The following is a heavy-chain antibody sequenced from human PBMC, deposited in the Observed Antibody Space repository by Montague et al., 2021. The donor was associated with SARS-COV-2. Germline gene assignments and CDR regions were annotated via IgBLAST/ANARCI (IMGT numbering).Heavy chain of an antibody. J-gene: IGHJ3*02. V-gene: IGHV4-59*01. Sequence: SETLSLTCTASGGSIGAYYWSWIRQPPGKGLEWIGYIDNSGSTNHNPSLESRVTMSVDTSKNQFSLKLNSVTAADTAVYYCARHGGNDAFGIWGRGTMVTVSS. CDR3: ARHGGNDAFGI. CDR2: IDNSGST. CDR1: GGSIGAYY. D-gene: IGHD4-23*01.